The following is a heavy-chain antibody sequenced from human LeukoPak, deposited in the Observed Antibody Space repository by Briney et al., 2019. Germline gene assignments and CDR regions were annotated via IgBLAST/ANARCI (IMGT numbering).Heavy chain of an antibody. CDR2: IYYSGST. CDR1: GGSISSSSYY. J-gene: IGHJ5*02. Sequence: SETLSLTCTVSGGSISSSSYYWGWIRQPPGKGLEWIGSIYYSGSTYYNPSLKSRVTISVDTPKNQFSLKLSSVTAAGTAVYYCARRMNYYGSGSYYNGFWFDPWGQGTLVTVSS. V-gene: IGHV4-39*01. D-gene: IGHD3-10*01. CDR3: ARRMNYYGSGSYYNGFWFDP.